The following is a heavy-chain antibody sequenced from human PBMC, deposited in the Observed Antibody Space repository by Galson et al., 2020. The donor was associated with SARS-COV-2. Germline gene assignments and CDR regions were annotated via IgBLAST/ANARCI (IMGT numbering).Heavy chain of an antibody. CDR1: GFSFNTYT. CDR3: AKARDFDFWSGYYPFDF. CDR2: TSGSGGNT. Sequence: GESLKISCAASGFSFNTYTMSWVRQAPGKGLEWVSVTSGSGGNTYYADSVKGRFTISRDNSKNTLYLQRNSRRAEDTAVYYCAKARDFDFWSGYYPFDFWGQGTLVTVSS. D-gene: IGHD3-3*01. J-gene: IGHJ4*02. V-gene: IGHV3-23*01.